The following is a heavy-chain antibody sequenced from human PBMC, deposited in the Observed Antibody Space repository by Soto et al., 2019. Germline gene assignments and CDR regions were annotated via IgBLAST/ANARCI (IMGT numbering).Heavy chain of an antibody. CDR2: IIPILGIA. J-gene: IGHJ4*02. Sequence: SVKVSCKASGGTFSSYTISWVRQAPGQGLEWMGRIIPILGIASYAQKFPGRVTITADKSTSTAYMELSSLRSEDTAVYYCAPTMVRGVMYFDYWGQGTLVTVSS. CDR3: APTMVRGVMYFDY. V-gene: IGHV1-69*02. CDR1: GGTFSSYT. D-gene: IGHD3-10*01.